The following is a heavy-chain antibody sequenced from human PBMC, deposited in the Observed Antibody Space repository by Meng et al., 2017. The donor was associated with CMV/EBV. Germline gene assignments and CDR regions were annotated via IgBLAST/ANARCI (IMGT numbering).Heavy chain of an antibody. J-gene: IGHJ4*02. V-gene: IGHV3-21*04. Sequence: GESLKISCAASGFTFSSYSMNWVRQAPGKGLEWVSSISSSSSYIYYADSVEGRFTISRDNAKNSLYLQMNSLRDEDTAVYYCARGVRITIIVVVSHDYWGQGTLVTVSS. D-gene: IGHD3-22*01. CDR1: GFTFSSYS. CDR3: ARGVRITIIVVVSHDY. CDR2: ISSSSSYI.